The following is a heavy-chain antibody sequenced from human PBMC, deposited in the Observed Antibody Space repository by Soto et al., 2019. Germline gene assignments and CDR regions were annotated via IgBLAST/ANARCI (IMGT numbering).Heavy chain of an antibody. CDR2: ISGSGGST. CDR3: EKPHGLGIADTSLDR. J-gene: IGHJ3*01. Sequence: VLLLESGGGLVQPGGSLRLSCAASGFTFSSYAMSWVRQSPGKGREWVSAISGSGGSTYNADSVKGRFTISRDNSKNNLYMQMNSRRAEDTALYYCEKPHGLGIADTSLDRWGQGTMVTVSS. V-gene: IGHV3-23*01. D-gene: IGHD6-13*01. CDR1: GFTFSSYA.